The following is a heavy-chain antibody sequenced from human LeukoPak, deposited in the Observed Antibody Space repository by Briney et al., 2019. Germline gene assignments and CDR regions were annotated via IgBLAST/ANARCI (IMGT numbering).Heavy chain of an antibody. CDR1: RYTFTTYD. J-gene: IGHJ5*02. Sequence: ASVKVSCKASRYTFTTYDINWLRQATAQGLEGMGWINPNRGNTRYAQKFQGRVTMTRNTSITTAYMELSSLRSEDTAVYYCARGRGSGHKENWFDPWGQGTLVTVSS. CDR2: INPNRGNT. V-gene: IGHV1-8*01. D-gene: IGHD6-19*01. CDR3: ARGRGSGHKENWFDP.